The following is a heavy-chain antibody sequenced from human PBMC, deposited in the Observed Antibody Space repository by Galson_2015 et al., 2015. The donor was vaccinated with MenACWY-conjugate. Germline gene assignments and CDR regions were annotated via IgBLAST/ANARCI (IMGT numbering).Heavy chain of an antibody. CDR3: AKAPHVNIVATPPDY. CDR2: SDSGGST. Sequence: SLRLSCAASGFTFSSYAMSWVRQAPGKGLEWVSASDSGGSTYYADSVKGRFTISRDNSKNTLYLQMNSLRAEDTAVFYCAKAPHVNIVATPPDYWGQGTLSPSPQ. CDR1: GFTFSSYA. D-gene: IGHD5-12*01. V-gene: IGHV3-23*01. J-gene: IGHJ4*02.